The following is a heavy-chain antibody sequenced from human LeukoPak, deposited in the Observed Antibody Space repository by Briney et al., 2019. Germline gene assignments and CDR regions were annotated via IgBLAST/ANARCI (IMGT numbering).Heavy chain of an antibody. CDR1: GGSISSYY. V-gene: IGHV4-59*01. CDR3: ARARYCSSTSCHGAGGAFDI. D-gene: IGHD2-2*01. CDR2: IYYSGST. J-gene: IGHJ3*02. Sequence: PSETLSLTCTVSGGSISSYYWSWIRQPPGKGLEWIGYIYYSGSTNYNPSLKSRVTISVDTSKNQFSLKLSSVTAADTAVYYCARARYCSSTSCHGAGGAFDIWGQGTMVTVSS.